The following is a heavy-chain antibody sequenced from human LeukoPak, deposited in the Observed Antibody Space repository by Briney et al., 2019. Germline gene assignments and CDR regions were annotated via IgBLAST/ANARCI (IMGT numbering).Heavy chain of an antibody. V-gene: IGHV3-48*04. Sequence: PGGSLRLSCAASGFTFSRYSMNWVRQAPGKGLEWVSYIHSSGSTIYYADSVKGRFTISRDNAKNSLYLQMNSLRAEDTAVYYCARLRSYYDSSGYYQDYWGQGTLVTVSS. CDR2: IHSSGSTI. D-gene: IGHD3-22*01. J-gene: IGHJ4*02. CDR3: ARLRSYYDSSGYYQDY. CDR1: GFTFSRYS.